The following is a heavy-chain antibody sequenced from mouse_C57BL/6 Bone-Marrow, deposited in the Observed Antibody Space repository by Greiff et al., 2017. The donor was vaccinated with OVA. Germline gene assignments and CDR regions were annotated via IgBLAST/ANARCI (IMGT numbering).Heavy chain of an antibody. CDR2: IDPENGDT. Sequence: VQLQQSGAELVRPGASVKLSCTASGFNIKDDYMHWVKQRPEQGLEWIGWIDPENGDTEYASKFQGKATITADTSSNTAYLQLSSLTSEDTAVYYCTPYYVWFAYWGQGTLVTVSA. CDR3: TPYYVWFAY. D-gene: IGHD1-1*01. V-gene: IGHV14-4*01. CDR1: GFNIKDDY. J-gene: IGHJ3*01.